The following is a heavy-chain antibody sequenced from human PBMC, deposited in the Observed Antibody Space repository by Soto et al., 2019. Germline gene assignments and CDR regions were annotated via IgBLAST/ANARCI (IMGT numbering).Heavy chain of an antibody. CDR3: ARGGPNWDYYFYGXDA. D-gene: IGHD3-16*01. J-gene: IGHJ6*02. V-gene: IGHV3-13*01. CDR2: FGSAGDI. Sequence: GGSLRLSCAASGFTFNNYDMLWVRQAPGKGLEWVSTFGSAGDIYYSDSVKGRFTISRDNARNSLYLQMNSLRAADTAVYYCARGGPNWDYYFYGXDAWGQGTTVTVSS. CDR1: GFTFNNYD.